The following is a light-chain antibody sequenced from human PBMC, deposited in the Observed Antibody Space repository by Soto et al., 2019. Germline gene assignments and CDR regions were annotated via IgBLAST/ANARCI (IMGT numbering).Light chain of an antibody. Sequence: QAVVTQEPSLTVSPGGTVTLTCGSSTGAVTGSHYPYWFQQKPGQAPRTLIYDTANRFPRTPTRFSGSLLGGKAALTLSGAQPEDEADYYCLVSYSGVRLVFGGGTKLTVL. V-gene: IGLV7-46*01. CDR1: TGAVTGSHY. J-gene: IGLJ2*01. CDR3: LVSYSGVRLV. CDR2: DTA.